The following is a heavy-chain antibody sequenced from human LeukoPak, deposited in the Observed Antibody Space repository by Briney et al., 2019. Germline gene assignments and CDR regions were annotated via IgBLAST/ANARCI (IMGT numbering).Heavy chain of an antibody. CDR1: GGSISSYY. CDR3: ARAATYCGGDCYSLDAFDI. Sequence: TSETLSLTCTVSGGSISSYYWSWIRQPPGKGLEWIGYIYYSGSTNYNPSLKSRVTISVDTSKNQFSLKLSSVTAADTAVYYCARAATYCGGDCYSLDAFDIWGQGTMVTVSS. V-gene: IGHV4-59*01. D-gene: IGHD2-21*02. J-gene: IGHJ3*02. CDR2: IYYSGST.